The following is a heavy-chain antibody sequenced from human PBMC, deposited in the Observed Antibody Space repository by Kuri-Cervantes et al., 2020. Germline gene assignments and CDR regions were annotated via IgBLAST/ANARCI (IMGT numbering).Heavy chain of an antibody. CDR3: ARPNRYCSSTSCLASDRNYGMDV. CDR1: GFTFSSYA. J-gene: IGHJ6*02. CDR2: ISYDGSNK. V-gene: IGHV3-30-3*01. Sequence: GESLKISCAASGFTFSSYAMHWVCQAPGKGLEWVAVISYDGSNKYYADSVKGRFTISRDNSKNTLYLQMNSLRAEDTAVYYCARPNRYCSSTSCLASDRNYGMDVWGQGTTVTVSS. D-gene: IGHD2-2*01.